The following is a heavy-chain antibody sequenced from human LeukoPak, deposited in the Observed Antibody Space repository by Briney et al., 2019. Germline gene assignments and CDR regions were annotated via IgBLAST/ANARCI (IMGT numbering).Heavy chain of an antibody. CDR2: ISRNGGRT. Sequence: PGGSLRLSCSASGFTFSTYAMHWVRQAPGKGLEYVSAISRNGGRTYYADSVKGRFTISRDNSKNTLYLQMNSLRAEDTAVYYCARHQLSSYYGMDVWGQGTTVTVSS. CDR1: GFTFSTYA. CDR3: ARHQLSSYYGMDV. V-gene: IGHV3-64*04. D-gene: IGHD2-2*01. J-gene: IGHJ6*02.